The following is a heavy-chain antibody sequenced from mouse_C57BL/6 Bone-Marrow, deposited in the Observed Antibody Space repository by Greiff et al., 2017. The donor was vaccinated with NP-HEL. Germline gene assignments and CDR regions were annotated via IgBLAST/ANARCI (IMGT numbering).Heavy chain of an antibody. D-gene: IGHD1-1*01. J-gene: IGHJ2*01. Sequence: EVQVVESGGGLVKPGGSLKLSCAASGFTFSDYGMHWVRQAPEKGLEWVAYISSGSSTIYYADTVKGRFTISRDNAKNTLFLQMTSLRSEDTAMYYCARPNYYGSSYSFDYWGQGTTLTVSS. CDR2: ISSGSSTI. CDR1: GFTFSDYG. CDR3: ARPNYYGSSYSFDY. V-gene: IGHV5-17*01.